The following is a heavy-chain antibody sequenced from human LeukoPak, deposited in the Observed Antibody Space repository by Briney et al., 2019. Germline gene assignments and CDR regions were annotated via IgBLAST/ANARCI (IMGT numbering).Heavy chain of an antibody. V-gene: IGHV1-2*02. CDR1: GYTFTDYY. J-gene: IGHJ4*02. Sequence: ASVKVSCKASGYTFTDYYMHWVRQAPGQGLEWMGWINPNSGGTKYAQKFQGRVTLTRDMSISTAYMELRGLRSDDTAAYYCARDGALDFWGQGTLVTVSS. D-gene: IGHD3-16*01. CDR2: INPNSGGT. CDR3: ARDGALDF.